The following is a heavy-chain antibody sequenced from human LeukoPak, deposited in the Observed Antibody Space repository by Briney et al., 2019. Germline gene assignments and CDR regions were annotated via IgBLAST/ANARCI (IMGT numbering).Heavy chain of an antibody. Sequence: PGGSLRLSCAASGFTFDDYAMHWVRQAPGKGLEWVSGISWNSGSIGYADSAKGRFTISRDNAKNSLYLQMNSLRAEGTALYYCAAMGSSYGIWGQGTLVTVSS. CDR1: GFTFDDYA. CDR3: AAMGSSYGI. V-gene: IGHV3-9*01. J-gene: IGHJ4*02. CDR2: ISWNSGSI. D-gene: IGHD5-18*01.